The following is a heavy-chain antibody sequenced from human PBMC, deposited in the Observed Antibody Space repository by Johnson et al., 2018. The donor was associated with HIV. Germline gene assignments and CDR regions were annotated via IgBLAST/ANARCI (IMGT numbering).Heavy chain of an antibody. J-gene: IGHJ3*02. D-gene: IGHD1-26*01. Sequence: VQLVESGGGVARPGGSLRLSCVASGFTFDDYGMSWVRQAPGKGLEWVSGISWNSGSIGYADSVKGRFTISRDNSKNTLYLQMNSLRAEDTAVYYCALDPRIVGSHGEAFDIWGQGTVVTVSS. CDR1: GFTFDDYG. CDR3: ALDPRIVGSHGEAFDI. V-gene: IGHV3-20*04. CDR2: ISWNSGSI.